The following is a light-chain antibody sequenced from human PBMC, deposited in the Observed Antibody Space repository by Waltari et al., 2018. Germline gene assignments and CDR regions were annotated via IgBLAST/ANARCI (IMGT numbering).Light chain of an antibody. J-gene: IGLJ3*02. V-gene: IGLV1-40*01. CDR3: QSYDDSLSGYV. CDR2: NNL. CDR1: SSNTGAGHD. Sequence: QSVLTQPPSVSGAPGQRVTISCTGSSSNTGAGHDVHWYQQPPGSAPRLLLSNNLNRPSGVPDRISGSNSGTSASLVITGLQAEDEAEFYCQSYDDSLSGYVFGGGTKLTVL.